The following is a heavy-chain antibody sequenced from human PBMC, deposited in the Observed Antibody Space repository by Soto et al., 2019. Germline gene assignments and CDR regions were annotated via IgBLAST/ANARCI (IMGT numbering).Heavy chain of an antibody. J-gene: IGHJ4*02. CDR3: ARSYCTNGVCAHFDY. CDR2: VIPIFGTA. Sequence: SVKVSCKGSGGTFSSYAISWVRQAPGQGLEWMGGVIPIFGTANYAQKFQGRVTITADESTSTAYRELSSLRSEDTAVYYCARSYCTNGVCAHFDYWGQGTLVTVSS. V-gene: IGHV1-69*13. CDR1: GGTFSSYA. D-gene: IGHD2-8*01.